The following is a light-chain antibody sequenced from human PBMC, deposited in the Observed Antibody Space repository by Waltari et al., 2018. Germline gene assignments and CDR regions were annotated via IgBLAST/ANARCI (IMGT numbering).Light chain of an antibody. Sequence: QTVVTQEPSLSVSPGGPVRLTCALSSGSISSPSYVSWYRQTPGQAPRTLIYKINSRSAGVPDRFSGSFLGNKAALTITGAQADDESDYYCLMYMGSGIWVFGGGTKVTVL. CDR3: LMYMGSGIWV. CDR2: KIN. CDR1: SGSISSPSY. J-gene: IGLJ2*01. V-gene: IGLV8-61*01.